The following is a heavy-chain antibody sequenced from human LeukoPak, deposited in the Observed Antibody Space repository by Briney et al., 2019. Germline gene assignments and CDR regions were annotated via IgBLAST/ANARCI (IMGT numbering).Heavy chain of an antibody. CDR1: GFTFSSYG. CDR3: ARDPNVLRFLEWLLNGMDL. Sequence: AGGSLRLSCAASGFTFSSYGMHWVRQAPGKGLEWVAVIWYDGSNKYYADSVKGRFTISRDNSTNTLYLQMNSLRAEDTAVYYCARDPNVLRFLEWLLNGMDLWGQGTTVTVSS. V-gene: IGHV3-33*01. J-gene: IGHJ6*02. CDR2: IWYDGSNK. D-gene: IGHD3-3*01.